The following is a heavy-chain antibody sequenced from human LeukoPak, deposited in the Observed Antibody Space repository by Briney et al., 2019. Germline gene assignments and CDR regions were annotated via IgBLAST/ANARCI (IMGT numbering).Heavy chain of an antibody. CDR3: ARRYFDL. J-gene: IGHJ2*01. Sequence: GGSLRLSCVASGFTFDSYWMGWVRQAPGEGLEWVANIKQDGSEKHYVDSVKGRFIISRDNARNSLYLQMNNLRVEDTAVYYCARRYFDLWGRGTLVTVSS. CDR2: IKQDGSEK. CDR1: GFTFDSYW. V-gene: IGHV3-7*03.